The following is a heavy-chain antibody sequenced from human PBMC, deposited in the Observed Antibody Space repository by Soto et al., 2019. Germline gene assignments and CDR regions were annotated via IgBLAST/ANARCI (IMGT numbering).Heavy chain of an antibody. V-gene: IGHV7-4-1*01. Sequence: ASVKVSCKASGYTFTSYGISWVRQAPGQGLEWMGWINTNTGNPTYAQGFTGRFVFSLDTSVSTAYLQICSLKAEDTAVYYCARDGAQLWFNYYYGMDVWGQGTTVTVSS. CDR2: INTNTGNP. CDR3: ARDGAQLWFNYYYGMDV. J-gene: IGHJ6*02. CDR1: GYTFTSYG. D-gene: IGHD5-18*01.